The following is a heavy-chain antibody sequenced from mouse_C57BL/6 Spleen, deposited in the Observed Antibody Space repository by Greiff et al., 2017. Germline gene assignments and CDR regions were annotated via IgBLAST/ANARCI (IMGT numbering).Heavy chain of an antibody. CDR1: GYTFTEYT. D-gene: IGHD1-1*01. CDR3: ARHEERDGSSYNWYFDV. CDR2: FYPGSGSI. J-gene: IGHJ1*03. Sequence: QVQLQQSGAELVKPGASVKLSCKASGYTFTEYTIHWVKQRSGQGLEWIGWFYPGSGSIKYNEKFKDKATLTADKSSSTVYMELSRLTSEDSAVYFCARHEERDGSSYNWYFDVWGTGTTVTVSS. V-gene: IGHV1-62-2*01.